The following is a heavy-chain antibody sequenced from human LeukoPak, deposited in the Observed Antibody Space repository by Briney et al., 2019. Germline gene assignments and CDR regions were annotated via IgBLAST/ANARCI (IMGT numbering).Heavy chain of an antibody. CDR1: GFTFSSYA. Sequence: GGSLRLSCAASGFTFSSYAMSWVRQAPGRGLEWVSAISGSGGSTYYADSVKGRFTISRDNAKNSLYLQMNSLRAEDTAVYYCARDPSVAGLFDYWGQGTLVTVSS. V-gene: IGHV3-23*01. CDR3: ARDPSVAGLFDY. D-gene: IGHD6-19*01. CDR2: ISGSGGST. J-gene: IGHJ4*02.